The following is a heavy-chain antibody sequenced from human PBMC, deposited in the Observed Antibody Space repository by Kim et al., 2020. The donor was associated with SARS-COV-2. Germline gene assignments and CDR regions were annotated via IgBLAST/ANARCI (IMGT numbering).Heavy chain of an antibody. V-gene: IGHV3-21*01. CDR1: GFTFSSYS. Sequence: GGSLRLSCAASGFTFSSYSMNWVRQAPGKGLEWVSSISSSSSYIYYADSVKGRFTISRDNAKNSLYLQMNSLRAEDTAVYYCASFPYSSSWFNYWGQGTLVTVSS. CDR3: ASFPYSSSWFNY. D-gene: IGHD6-13*01. J-gene: IGHJ4*02. CDR2: ISSSSSYI.